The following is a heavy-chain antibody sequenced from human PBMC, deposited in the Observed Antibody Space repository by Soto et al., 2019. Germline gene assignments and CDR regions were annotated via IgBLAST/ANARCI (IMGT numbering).Heavy chain of an antibody. Sequence: PSETLSLTCTVTGVSINTYYWGWIRQPPGKRLEWIGYIYYSGSTNYNPSLKSRVTISVDTSRNQFSLKLSSVTAADTAVYYCARRYSSSFDFWGQGTTVTVSS. CDR2: IYYSGST. CDR1: GVSINTYY. V-gene: IGHV4-59*08. J-gene: IGHJ6*02. D-gene: IGHD6-13*01. CDR3: ARRYSSSFDF.